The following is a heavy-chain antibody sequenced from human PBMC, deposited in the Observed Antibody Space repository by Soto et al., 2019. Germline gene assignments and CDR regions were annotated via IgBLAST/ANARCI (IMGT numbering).Heavy chain of an antibody. J-gene: IGHJ2*01. Sequence: PSETLSLTCAVSGYAIISGYYWGWIRQPPGKGLEWIGSIHHSGSTYYNPSLKSRVTISVDKSKNQFSLRLSSVTAADTAVYYCARALVLTGIQGWYFDLWGRGTLVTVSS. CDR2: IHHSGST. D-gene: IGHD1-1*01. CDR1: GYAIISGYY. V-gene: IGHV4-38-2*01. CDR3: ARALVLTGIQGWYFDL.